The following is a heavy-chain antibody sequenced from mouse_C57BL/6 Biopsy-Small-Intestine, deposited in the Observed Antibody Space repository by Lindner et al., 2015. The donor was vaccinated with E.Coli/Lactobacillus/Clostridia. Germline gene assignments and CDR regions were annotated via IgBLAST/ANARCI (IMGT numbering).Heavy chain of an antibody. J-gene: IGHJ3*01. CDR2: IDPADGET. CDR3: TSGPIYYDYDWFPF. CDR1: GFNIKDYY. V-gene: IGHV14-2*01. Sequence: VQLQESGAELVKPGASVKLSCTTSGFNIKDYYMHWVRQRTERGLEWIGRIDPADGETDYAPRFQGMATITTDTSSNTVYLQLSSLTSEDTAVYYCTSGPIYYDYDWFPFWGQGTLVTVSA. D-gene: IGHD2-4*01.